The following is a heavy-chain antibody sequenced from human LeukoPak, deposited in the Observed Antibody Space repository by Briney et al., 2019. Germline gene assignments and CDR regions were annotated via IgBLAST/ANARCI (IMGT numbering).Heavy chain of an antibody. Sequence: GGSLRLSCAASGFTFDDYAMHWVRQASGKGLEWVSHITWDGGSTHYADSVEGRFTISRDNRENSLYLQMNSLRPEDTALYYCAKDRAARGRGSYFYMDVWGKGTTVTVSS. V-gene: IGHV3-43D*03. J-gene: IGHJ6*03. D-gene: IGHD2-15*01. CDR3: AKDRAARGRGSYFYMDV. CDR2: ITWDGGST. CDR1: GFTFDDYA.